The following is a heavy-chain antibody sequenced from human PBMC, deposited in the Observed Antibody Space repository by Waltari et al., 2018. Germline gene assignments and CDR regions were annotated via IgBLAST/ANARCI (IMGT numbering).Heavy chain of an antibody. J-gene: IGHJ4*02. CDR1: GFTVSNSY. D-gene: IGHD5-18*01. CDR2: IYSEGHT. V-gene: IGHV3-53*01. CDR3: TRDRGAPATAMGFDS. Sequence: EVQVEESGGDLMQPGGSLRLSCAASGFTVSNSYLSWVRQAPGKGLEWVSIIYSEGHTNYADSVKDRFIISRDNSKNTVDLQMNSLRVEDTAMYYCTRDRGAPATAMGFDSWGQGTLVTVSS.